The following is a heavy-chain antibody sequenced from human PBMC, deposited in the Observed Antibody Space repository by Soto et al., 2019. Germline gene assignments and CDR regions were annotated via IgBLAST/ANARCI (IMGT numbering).Heavy chain of an antibody. Sequence: SETLSLTCTVSGGSISSYYRSWIRQPPGKGLEWIGYIYYSGSTNYNPSLKSRVTISVDTSKNQFSLKLSSVTAADTAVYYCARRGQLVWRGGVHYYYGMDVWGQGTTVTVSS. CDR3: ARRGQLVWRGGVHYYYGMDV. V-gene: IGHV4-59*01. J-gene: IGHJ6*02. CDR2: IYYSGST. D-gene: IGHD6-6*01. CDR1: GGSISSYY.